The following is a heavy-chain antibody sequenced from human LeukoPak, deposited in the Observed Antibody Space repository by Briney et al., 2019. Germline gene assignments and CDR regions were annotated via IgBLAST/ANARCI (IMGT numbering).Heavy chain of an antibody. CDR2: ISPTGGST. V-gene: IGHV1-46*01. CDR3: ARDNSVRDEAWWFNP. D-gene: IGHD5-24*01. Sequence: ASVKVSCRAFGYTFTSNYMHWVRQAPGQGHEGMGVISPTGGSTTYAQKFQDRLTLTRDMSTSKDYLELSSLRSEDTAVYYCARDNSVRDEAWWFNPWGQGTLVTVSS. CDR1: GYTFTSNY. J-gene: IGHJ5*02.